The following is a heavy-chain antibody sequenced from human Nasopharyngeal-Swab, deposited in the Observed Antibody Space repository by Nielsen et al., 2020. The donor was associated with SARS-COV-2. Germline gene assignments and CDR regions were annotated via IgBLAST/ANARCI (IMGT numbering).Heavy chain of an antibody. D-gene: IGHD3-9*01. J-gene: IGHJ6*02. CDR1: GFTFSDYY. CDR3: ARVSPPLLTGPYYYYGMDV. V-gene: IGHV3-11*06. Sequence: GASLKISCAASGFTFSDYYMSWIRQAPGKGLEWVSYISSSSSYTNYADSVKGRFTISRDNAKNSLYLQMNSLRVEDTAVYYCARVSPPLLTGPYYYYGMDVWGQGTTVTVSS. CDR2: ISSSSSYT.